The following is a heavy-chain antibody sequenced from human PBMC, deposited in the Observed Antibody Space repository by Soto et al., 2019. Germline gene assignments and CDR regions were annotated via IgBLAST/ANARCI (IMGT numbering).Heavy chain of an antibody. Sequence: ASETLSLTCAVSGGSISGGGFSWSWIRQPPGKGLEWIGYILHTGGTQYNPSLKSRVSMSVDKSKNQFSLHLTSVTAADTAVYYCARLQFGEGFDYWGQGALVTVSS. J-gene: IGHJ4*02. CDR1: GGSISGGGFS. CDR3: ARLQFGEGFDY. D-gene: IGHD3-10*01. CDR2: ILHTGGT. V-gene: IGHV4-30-2*01.